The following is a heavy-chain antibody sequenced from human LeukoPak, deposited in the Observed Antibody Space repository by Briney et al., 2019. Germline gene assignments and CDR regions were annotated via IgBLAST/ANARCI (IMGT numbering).Heavy chain of an antibody. D-gene: IGHD3-22*01. CDR3: ARGHGRSVQYYYDSSGKLDY. Sequence: SETLSLTCAVYGGSFSGYYWSWIRQPPGKGLEWIGEINHSGSTNYNPSLKSRVTISVDTSKNQFSLKLSSVTAADTAVYYCARGHGRSVQYYYDSSGKLDYWGQGTLVTVSS. CDR1: GGSFSGYY. J-gene: IGHJ4*02. CDR2: INHSGST. V-gene: IGHV4-34*01.